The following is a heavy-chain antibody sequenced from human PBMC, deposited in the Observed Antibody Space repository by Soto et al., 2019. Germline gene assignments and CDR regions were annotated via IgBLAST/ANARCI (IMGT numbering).Heavy chain of an antibody. CDR2: VSYSGST. J-gene: IGHJ4*02. D-gene: IGHD3-16*01. CDR3: AREGGNGIDY. Sequence: SETLSLTCTVSGGSISSGAYYWSWIRQYPGKGREWIGYVSYSGSTYYNPSLKSRVSISVDTSKNQFSLNLISVTAAETAVYYCAREGGNGIDYWGQGTLVTVSS. CDR1: GGSISSGAYY. V-gene: IGHV4-31*02.